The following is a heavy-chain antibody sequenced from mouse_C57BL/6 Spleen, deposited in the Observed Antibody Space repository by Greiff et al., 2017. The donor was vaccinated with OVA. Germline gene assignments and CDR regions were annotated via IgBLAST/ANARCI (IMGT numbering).Heavy chain of an antibody. CDR2: IYPRDGST. Sequence: VQLVESGPELVKPGASVKLSCKASGYTFTSYDINWVKQRPGQGLEWIGWIYPRDGSTKYNEKFKGKATLTVDTSSSTAYMELHSLTSEDSAVYFCARWGLTTVVAMDYWGQGTSVTVSS. CDR1: GYTFTSYD. V-gene: IGHV1-85*01. J-gene: IGHJ4*01. D-gene: IGHD1-1*01. CDR3: ARWGLTTVVAMDY.